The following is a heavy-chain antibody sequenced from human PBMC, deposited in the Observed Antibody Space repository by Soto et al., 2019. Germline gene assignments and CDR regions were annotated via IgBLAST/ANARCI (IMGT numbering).Heavy chain of an antibody. D-gene: IGHD5-18*01. CDR2: IYYSGST. V-gene: IGHV4-39*01. Sequence: PSETLSLTCTVSGGSICRNTYYWGWIRQTPGKGLEWIGSIYYSGSTYYNPSLKSRVTISVDTSKNQFSLKLSSVTAADTAVYYCASYRGYSYGNGFDIWGQGTMVTVSS. CDR1: GGSICRNTYY. CDR3: ASYRGYSYGNGFDI. J-gene: IGHJ3*02.